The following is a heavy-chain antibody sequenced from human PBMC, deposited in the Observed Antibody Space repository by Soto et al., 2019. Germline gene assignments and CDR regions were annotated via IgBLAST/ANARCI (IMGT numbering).Heavy chain of an antibody. D-gene: IGHD6-13*01. J-gene: IGHJ6*02. CDR3: ARDNPRASIAAAGYQGYYYYGMDV. Sequence: GGSLRLSCAPSGFTVSSNYMSWVRQAPGKGLEWVSVIYSGGSTYYADSVKGRFTISRDNSKNTLYLQMNSLRAEDTAVYYCARDNPRASIAAAGYQGYYYYGMDVWGQGTTVTVSS. CDR1: GFTVSSNY. V-gene: IGHV3-53*01. CDR2: IYSGGST.